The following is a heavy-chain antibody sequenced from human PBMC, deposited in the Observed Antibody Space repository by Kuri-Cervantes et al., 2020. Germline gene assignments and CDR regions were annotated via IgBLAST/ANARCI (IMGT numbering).Heavy chain of an antibody. CDR2: ITGSSSTI. CDR3: VREYYYYYMDV. J-gene: IGHJ6*03. V-gene: IGHV3-48*04. CDR1: GFIFSSYS. Sequence: GGSLRLSCAATGFIFSSYSMNWVRQAPGRGLEWVSYITGSSSTIYYADSVKGRFTISRDNAKNSLYLQMNSLRADDTAVYYCVREYYYYYMDVWGKGTTVTVSS.